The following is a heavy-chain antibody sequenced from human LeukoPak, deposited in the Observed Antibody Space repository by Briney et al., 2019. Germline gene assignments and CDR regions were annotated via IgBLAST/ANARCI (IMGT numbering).Heavy chain of an antibody. CDR1: GYTFTSYG. J-gene: IGHJ6*03. D-gene: IGHD2-2*01. CDR3: ARGPIIDIVVIPAAADYYHMDV. V-gene: IGHV1-18*01. Sequence: ASVKVSCKASGYTFTSYGISWVRQAPGQGLEWMGWISAYNGNTNYAQKLQGRVTMTTDSSTSTAYMELRSLRSDDTAVYYCARGPIIDIVVIPAAADYYHMDVWGKGTTVTVSS. CDR2: ISAYNGNT.